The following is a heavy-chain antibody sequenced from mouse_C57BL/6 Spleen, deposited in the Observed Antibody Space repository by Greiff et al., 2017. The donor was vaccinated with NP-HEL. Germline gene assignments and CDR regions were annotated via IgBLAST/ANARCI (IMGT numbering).Heavy chain of an antibody. V-gene: IGHV3-1*01. CDR2: ISYSGST. CDR1: GYSITSGYD. J-gene: IGHJ1*03. CDR3: ARDRTYGSSYGYFDV. Sequence: DVQLVESGPGMVKPSQSLSLTCTVTGYSITSGYDWHWIRHFPGNKLEWMGYISYSGSTNYNPSLKSRISITHDTSKNHFFLKLNSVTTEDTATYYCARDRTYGSSYGYFDVWGTGTTVTVSS. D-gene: IGHD1-1*01.